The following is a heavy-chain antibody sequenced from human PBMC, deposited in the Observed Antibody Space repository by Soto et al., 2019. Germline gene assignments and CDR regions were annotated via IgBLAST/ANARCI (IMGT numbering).Heavy chain of an antibody. CDR2: INHSGST. V-gene: IGHV4-34*01. D-gene: IGHD2-8*02. CDR3: ARDKITGLFDY. Sequence: QVQLQQWGAGLLKPSETLSLTCAVYGGSFSGYYWTWIRQPPGTGLEWIGEINHSGSTNYNPSLKSRVTISVDPSKTQFSLKLTSVPAADTAVYYCARDKITGLFDYWGQGTLVTVSS. J-gene: IGHJ4*02. CDR1: GGSFSGYY.